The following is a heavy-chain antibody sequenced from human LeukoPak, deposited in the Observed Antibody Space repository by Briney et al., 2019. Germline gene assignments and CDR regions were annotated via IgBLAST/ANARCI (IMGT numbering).Heavy chain of an antibody. D-gene: IGHD4-11*01. V-gene: IGHV3-30*04. CDR2: TSHDGDKE. Sequence: GGSLRLSCAVSGFTFSNYAMHWVRQAPGKGLEWVAVTSHDGDKEYYADSVKGRFTISRDNAKNTLYLQMNSLRAEDTAVYYCARDWELPTVTNPNWYFDLWGRGTLVTVSS. CDR3: ARDWELPTVTNPNWYFDL. J-gene: IGHJ2*01. CDR1: GFTFSNYA.